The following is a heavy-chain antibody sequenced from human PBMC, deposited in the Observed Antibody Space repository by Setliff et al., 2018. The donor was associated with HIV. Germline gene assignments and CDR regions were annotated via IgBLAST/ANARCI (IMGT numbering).Heavy chain of an antibody. V-gene: IGHV4-59*08. J-gene: IGHJ3*01. Sequence: SETLSLTCTVSGGSISSHYWSWIRQPPGKGLEWIGSLYYSGSTVYNPSLKSPFTISLDASKTQFSLRLTSVSAADPAVYYCARRTIWGDAFDVWGQGTMVTVSS. CDR2: LYYSGST. D-gene: IGHD3-16*01. CDR1: GGSISSHY. CDR3: ARRTIWGDAFDV.